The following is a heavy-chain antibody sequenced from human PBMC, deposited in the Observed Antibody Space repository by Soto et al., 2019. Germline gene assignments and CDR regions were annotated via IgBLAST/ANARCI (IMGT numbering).Heavy chain of an antibody. Sequence: SETLSLTCAVYGGSFSCYYWSWIRQPPGKGLEWIGEINHSGSTNYNPSLKSRVTISVDTSKNQFSLKLSSVTAADTAVYYCARGLQDSSGYYPHDAFDIWGQGTMVTVSS. CDR2: INHSGST. D-gene: IGHD3-22*01. V-gene: IGHV4-34*01. J-gene: IGHJ3*02. CDR1: GGSFSCYY. CDR3: ARGLQDSSGYYPHDAFDI.